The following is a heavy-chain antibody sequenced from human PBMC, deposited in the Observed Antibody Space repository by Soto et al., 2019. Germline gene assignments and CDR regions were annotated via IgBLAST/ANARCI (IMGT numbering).Heavy chain of an antibody. V-gene: IGHV3-23*01. J-gene: IGHJ5*02. CDR3: AKSGGIAALDP. CDR2: ISYDGTT. CDR1: GFTFSSYA. D-gene: IGHD6-13*01. Sequence: EVQLLESGGGLVQSGGSLRLSCAASGFTFSSYAMSWVRQAPGMGLEWVSAISYDGTTYPADSVKCRFTISRDNAKSPLSLQMNSLRAAHTAVYYCAKSGGIAALDPWGQGTLVTVSS.